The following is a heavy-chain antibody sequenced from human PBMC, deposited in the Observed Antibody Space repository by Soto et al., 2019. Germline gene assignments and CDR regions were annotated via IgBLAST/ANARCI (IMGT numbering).Heavy chain of an antibody. CDR1: GFTFSSYA. CDR3: AKERLQWFGLLFLTYHSYGIQG. D-gene: IGHD3-10*01. Sequence: GEYLRHSCSASGFTFSSYAMSWVRQAPGKGLEWVSAISGSGGSTYYADSVKGRFTISRDNSKNTLYLQMNSLRAEDTAVYYCAKERLQWFGLLFLTYHSYGIQGRGEGTTVTV. J-gene: IGHJ6*02. V-gene: IGHV3-23*01. CDR2: ISGSGGST.